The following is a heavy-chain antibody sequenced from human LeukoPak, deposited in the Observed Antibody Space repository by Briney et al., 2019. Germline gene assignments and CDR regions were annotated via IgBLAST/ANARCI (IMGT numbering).Heavy chain of an antibody. J-gene: IGHJ5*02. CDR2: INPSGGST. D-gene: IGHD6-13*01. CDR3: ARAMDGKGSSWYLKYNWFDP. V-gene: IGHV1-46*03. CDR1: GYTFTSYY. Sequence: ASVKVSCKASGYTFTSYYMHWVRQAPGQGLEWMGIINPSGGSTSYAQKFQGRVTMTRDTSTSTVYMELSSLRSEGTAVYYCARAMDGKGSSWYLKYNWFDPWGQGTLVTVSS.